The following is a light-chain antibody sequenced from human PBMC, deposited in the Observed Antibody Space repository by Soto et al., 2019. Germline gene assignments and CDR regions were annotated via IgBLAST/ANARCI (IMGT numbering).Light chain of an antibody. V-gene: IGKV1-13*02. CDR1: QGISSA. Sequence: AIQLTQSPSSLSASVGDRVTITCRASQGISSALAWYQQKPGKAPKILIYDASSLESGVTSRFSGSGSGTDFTLTISSLQPEDFATYYCQQFNSYPPNFAPGTRLEIK. CDR2: DAS. J-gene: IGKJ5*01. CDR3: QQFNSYPPN.